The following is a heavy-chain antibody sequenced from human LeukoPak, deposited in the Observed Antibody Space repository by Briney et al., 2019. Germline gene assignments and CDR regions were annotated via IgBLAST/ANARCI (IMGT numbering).Heavy chain of an antibody. J-gene: IGHJ6*03. CDR1: GFTFTDYS. Sequence: PGGSLRLSCAASGFTFTDYSMTWVRQAPGKGLDWVSSISTVSTYKFYSGSVKGRFTISRDNAKNILYLQMSSLSAEDTAVYYCARDGSGFYLYYYMDVWGRGTPVTVSS. D-gene: IGHD6-25*01. CDR3: ARDGSGFYLYYYMDV. CDR2: ISTVSTYK. V-gene: IGHV3-21*01.